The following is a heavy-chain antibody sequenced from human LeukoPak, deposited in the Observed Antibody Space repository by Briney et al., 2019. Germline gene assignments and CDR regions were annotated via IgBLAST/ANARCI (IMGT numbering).Heavy chain of an antibody. J-gene: IGHJ4*02. Sequence: PGGSLRLSCAASGFTFSSYSMNWVRQAPGKGLEWVSSISSSSSYIYSADSVKGRFTISRDNAKNSLYLQMNSLRAEDTAVYYCARALYGSGSPSWGQGTLVTVSS. CDR2: ISSSSSYI. CDR3: ARALYGSGSPS. V-gene: IGHV3-21*01. CDR1: GFTFSSYS. D-gene: IGHD3-10*01.